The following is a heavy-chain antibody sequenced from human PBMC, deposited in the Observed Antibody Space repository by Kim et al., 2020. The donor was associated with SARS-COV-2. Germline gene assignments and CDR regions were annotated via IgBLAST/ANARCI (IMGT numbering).Heavy chain of an antibody. J-gene: IGHJ6*02. CDR3: ASVQSRSPYYYYGMDV. V-gene: IGHV4-31*03. CDR2: IYYSGST. Sequence: SETLSLTCTVSGGSISSGDYYWSWIRQHPGKGLEWIGYIYYSGSTFYNPSLKSRVTISIDTSKSQFSLKLSSVTAADTAVYYCASVQSRSPYYYYGMDVWGQGTTVTVSS. CDR1: GGSISSGDYY.